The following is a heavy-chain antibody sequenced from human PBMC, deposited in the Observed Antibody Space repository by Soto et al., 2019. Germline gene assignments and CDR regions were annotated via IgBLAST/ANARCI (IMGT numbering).Heavy chain of an antibody. CDR1: GGSFSGYY. CDR2: INHSGST. J-gene: IGHJ4*02. Sequence: QVQLQQWGAGLLKPSETLSLTCAVYGGSFSGYYWSWIRQPPGKGLEWIGEINHSGSTNYNPSLKGRVTISVDTSKNQFSLKLSSVTAADTAVYYCASSVRITIFGVVTKGADYWGQGTLVTVSS. D-gene: IGHD3-3*01. V-gene: IGHV4-34*01. CDR3: ASSVRITIFGVVTKGADY.